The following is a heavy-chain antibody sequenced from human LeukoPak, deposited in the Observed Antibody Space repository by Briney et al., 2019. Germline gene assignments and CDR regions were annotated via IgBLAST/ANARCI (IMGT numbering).Heavy chain of an antibody. CDR2: INHSGST. D-gene: IGHD2-2*01. V-gene: IGHV4-34*01. CDR3: ARGYCSSTSCYGAAFDN. J-gene: IGHJ3*02. CDR1: GGSFSGYS. Sequence: SETLSLTCAVNGGSFSGYSWSWIRQPPGKGLEWIGEINHSGSTKYNPSLKSRVTISVDTSKKQLSLELSSMTAADTAVYYCARGYCSSTSCYGAAFDNWGQGTMVTVSS.